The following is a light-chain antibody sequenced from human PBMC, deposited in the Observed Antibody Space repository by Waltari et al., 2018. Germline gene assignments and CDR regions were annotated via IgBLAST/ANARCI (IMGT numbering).Light chain of an antibody. J-gene: IGLJ2*01. CDR2: DVS. V-gene: IGLV2-14*03. Sequence: QSALTQPASLSGSPGQSITISCTGTSSDIGSYNSVSWYQQHPGEAPKLMIYDVSVRPSGVSNGFSVSKSGNTASLTISGLQAEDEADYYCSSSTSRTALLFGGGTKLTVL. CDR1: SSDIGSYNS. CDR3: SSSTSRTALL.